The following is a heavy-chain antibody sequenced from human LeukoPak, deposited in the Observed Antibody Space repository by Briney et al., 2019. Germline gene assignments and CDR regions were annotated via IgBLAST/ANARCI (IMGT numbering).Heavy chain of an antibody. D-gene: IGHD3-22*01. Sequence: PGGSLRLSCAASGFTFSSYAMSWVRQAPGKGLEWVSAISGSGGSTYYADSVKGRFTISRDNSKNTLYLQMNSLRAEDTAVYYCAKEMEYYDSSGYYARTGLFDYWGQGTLVTVSS. CDR3: AKEMEYYDSSGYYARTGLFDY. CDR1: GFTFSSYA. V-gene: IGHV3-23*01. J-gene: IGHJ4*02. CDR2: ISGSGGST.